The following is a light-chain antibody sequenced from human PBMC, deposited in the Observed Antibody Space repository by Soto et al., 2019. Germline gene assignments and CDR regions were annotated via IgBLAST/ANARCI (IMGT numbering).Light chain of an antibody. CDR2: HAS. Sequence: QAPPSLSAKVGDSVTNTCRASQGISNYLAWYQQKPGKVPQLLIYHASNLESGVPSRFSGSGSGTDFTLTISSLQPDDFATYYCHQYQSYSFCQGTKADIK. J-gene: IGKJ1*01. CDR3: HQYQSYS. V-gene: IGKV1-13*02. CDR1: QGISNY.